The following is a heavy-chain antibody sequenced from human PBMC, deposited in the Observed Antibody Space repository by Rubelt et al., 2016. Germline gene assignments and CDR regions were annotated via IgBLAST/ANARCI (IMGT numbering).Heavy chain of an antibody. D-gene: IGHD6-13*01. Sequence: GSLRLSCVGSGFTFSRYWVTWVRQAPGQGLEWVANVKQDGSERYYGNSVQGRFSISRDNTKNSLYLQMNGLRVEDTAVYYCAREGGIAASDVIGGGWFDPWGQGTLVTVSS. CDR3: AREGGIAASDVIGGGWFDP. CDR2: VKQDGSER. CDR1: GFTFSRYW. V-gene: IGHV3-7*01. J-gene: IGHJ5*02.